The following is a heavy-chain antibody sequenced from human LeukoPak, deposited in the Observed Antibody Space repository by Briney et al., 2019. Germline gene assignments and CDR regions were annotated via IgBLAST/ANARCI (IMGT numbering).Heavy chain of an antibody. CDR2: IYYSGTT. CDR1: GGSIRSRNDY. Sequence: SETLSLTCTVSGGSIRSRNDYWGWIRQPPGKGLEYIGSIYYSGTTYYKPSLKSRVTISVDTSKNQFSLKLSSVTAADTAVYYCARRVLWFGELHNYFDYWGQGTLVTVSS. D-gene: IGHD3-10*01. CDR3: ARRVLWFGELHNYFDY. J-gene: IGHJ4*02. V-gene: IGHV4-39*07.